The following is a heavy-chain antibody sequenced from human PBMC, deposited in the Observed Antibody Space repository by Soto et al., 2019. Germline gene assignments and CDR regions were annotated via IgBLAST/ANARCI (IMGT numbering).Heavy chain of an antibody. J-gene: IGHJ4*02. Sequence: QVQLVQSGAEVKKHGSSVKVSCKASGGTISSYAIRWVRQAPAQGLEWMGGIIPIFGTANYAQKFQGRVTITADESTSTAYMELSSLRSEDTAVYYCGYGSGSYYPEYWGQGTLVTVSS. CDR3: GYGSGSYYPEY. V-gene: IGHV1-69*12. CDR1: GGTISSYA. CDR2: IIPIFGTA. D-gene: IGHD3-10*01.